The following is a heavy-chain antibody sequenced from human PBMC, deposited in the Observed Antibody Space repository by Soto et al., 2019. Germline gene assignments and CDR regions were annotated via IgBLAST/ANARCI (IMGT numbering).Heavy chain of an antibody. J-gene: IGHJ4*02. D-gene: IGHD1-26*01. CDR2: MSSSGSNT. V-gene: IGHV3-48*03. Sequence: GGSLRLSCAASGFTFSNYEMNWVRQAPGKGLEWVSYMSSSGSNTNYADSVKGRFTISRDNAKNSLYLQMNSLRAEDTAIYYCAKESTNINNFDHWGQGTLVTVSS. CDR1: GFTFSNYE. CDR3: AKESTNINNFDH.